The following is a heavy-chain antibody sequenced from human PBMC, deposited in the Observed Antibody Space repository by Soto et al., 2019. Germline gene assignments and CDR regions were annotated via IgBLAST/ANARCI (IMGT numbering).Heavy chain of an antibody. CDR3: ARDLYASPTYYYYYGMDV. J-gene: IGHJ6*02. Sequence: GGSLRLSCAASGFTFSSYWMHWVRQAPGKGLVWVSRINSDGSSTSYADSVKGRFTISRDNAKNTLYLQMNILRAEDTAVYYCARDLYASPTYYYYYGMDVWGQGTTVTVSS. CDR1: GFTFSSYW. V-gene: IGHV3-74*01. CDR2: INSDGSST. D-gene: IGHD4-17*01.